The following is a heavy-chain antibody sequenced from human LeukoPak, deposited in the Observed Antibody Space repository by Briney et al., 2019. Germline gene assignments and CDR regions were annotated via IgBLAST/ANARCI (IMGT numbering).Heavy chain of an antibody. D-gene: IGHD3-10*01. Sequence: SETLSLTCTVSGYSISSGYYWGWIRQPPGKGLEWIGRIYTSGSTNYNPSLKSRVTISVDTSKNQFFLKLSSVTAADTAVYYCARDRDGSGSYAHYYYYYMDVWGKGTTVTISS. CDR1: GYSISSGYY. J-gene: IGHJ6*03. V-gene: IGHV4-38-2*02. CDR3: ARDRDGSGSYAHYYYYYMDV. CDR2: IYTSGST.